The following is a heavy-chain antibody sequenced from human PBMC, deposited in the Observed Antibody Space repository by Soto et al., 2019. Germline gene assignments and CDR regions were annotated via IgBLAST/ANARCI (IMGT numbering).Heavy chain of an antibody. CDR2: ISYDGSNK. Sequence: QVQLVESGGGVVQPGRSLRLSCAASGFTFSSYAMHWVRQAPGKGLEWVAVISYDGSNKYYADSVKGRFTISRDNSKNTLYLQMNSLIAEDTAVYYCARGDWVKASGWYFDLWGRGTLVTVSS. D-gene: IGHD3-9*01. V-gene: IGHV3-30-3*01. J-gene: IGHJ2*01. CDR3: ARGDWVKASGWYFDL. CDR1: GFTFSSYA.